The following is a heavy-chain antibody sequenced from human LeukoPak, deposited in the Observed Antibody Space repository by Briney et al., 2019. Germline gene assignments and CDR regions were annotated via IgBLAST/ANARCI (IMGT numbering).Heavy chain of an antibody. D-gene: IGHD3-16*02. Sequence: SETLSLTCTVSGGSISSYYWSWIRQPPGKGLEWIGYIYYSGSTNYNPSLKSRVTISVDTSKNQFSLKLNSVTAADTAVYYCAREWGRIMITFGGIIDPSFDWWGQGTLVTVSS. CDR1: GGSISSYY. J-gene: IGHJ4*02. CDR3: AREWGRIMITFGGIIDPSFDW. V-gene: IGHV4-59*12. CDR2: IYYSGST.